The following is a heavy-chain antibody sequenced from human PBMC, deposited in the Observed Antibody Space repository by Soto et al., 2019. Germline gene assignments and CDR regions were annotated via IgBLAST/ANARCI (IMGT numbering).Heavy chain of an antibody. CDR3: ARVKKGYSSSWPDY. CDR2: IWYDGSNK. D-gene: IGHD6-13*01. V-gene: IGHV3-33*01. CDR1: GXTFSSYG. J-gene: IGHJ4*02. Sequence: LRLSFAASGXTFSSYGMHWVRQAPGKGLEWVAVIWYDGSNKYYADSVKGRFTISRDNSKNTLYPQMNSLRAEDTAVYYCARVKKGYSSSWPDYWGQGTLVTVSS.